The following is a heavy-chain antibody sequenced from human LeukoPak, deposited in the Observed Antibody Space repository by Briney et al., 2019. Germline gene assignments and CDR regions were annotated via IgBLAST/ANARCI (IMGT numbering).Heavy chain of an antibody. V-gene: IGHV1-69*04. D-gene: IGHD6-6*01. CDR2: IIPIFGIA. CDR1: GGTFSSYA. J-gene: IGHJ5*02. Sequence: ASVKVSCKASGGTFSSYAISLVRQAPGRGLEWMGRIIPIFGIANYAQKFQGRVTITADKSTSTAYMELSSLRSEDTAVYYCAREGSFIAARLFSGDWFDPWGQGTLVTVSS. CDR3: AREGSFIAARLFSGDWFDP.